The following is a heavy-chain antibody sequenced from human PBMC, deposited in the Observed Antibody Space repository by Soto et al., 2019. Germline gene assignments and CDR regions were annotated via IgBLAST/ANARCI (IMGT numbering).Heavy chain of an antibody. CDR3: ARGSFDSVGHHRKPHAIDV. CDR2: LSSSSITI. J-gene: IGHJ3*01. V-gene: IGHV3-48*02. D-gene: IGHD2-15*01. CDR1: GFTFNNYG. Sequence: GGSLRLSCAASGFTFNNYGMNWVRQAPGKGLEWISFLSSSSITIFYADSVKGRFTISRDHAKNALYLQMSNLKDDDTAIYYCARGSFDSVGHHRKPHAIDVWGQGTMVTVSS.